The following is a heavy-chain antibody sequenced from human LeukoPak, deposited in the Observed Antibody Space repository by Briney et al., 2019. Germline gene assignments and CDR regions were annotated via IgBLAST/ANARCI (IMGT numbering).Heavy chain of an antibody. D-gene: IGHD5-12*01. CDR1: GGSISSSSYY. CDR3: ARDEYSGLYYYMDV. Sequence: LSLTCTVSGGSISSSSYYWGWIRQPPGKGLEWVSYIGSTTNSIYYADSVKGRFTISRDNAKKSLHLQMNSLRAEDTAVYYCARDEYSGLYYYMDVWGKGTTVTVSS. CDR2: IGSTTNSI. V-gene: IGHV3-11*04. J-gene: IGHJ6*03.